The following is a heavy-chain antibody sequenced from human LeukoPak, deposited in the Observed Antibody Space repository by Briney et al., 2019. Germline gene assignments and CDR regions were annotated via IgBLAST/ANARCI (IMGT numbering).Heavy chain of an antibody. Sequence: PGGSLRLSCAASGFIFSSYTMSWVRQAPGKGLEWVSDISGSGAGTYYADSVKGRFTISRDNSKNTLYLQMNSLRVEDTAVYYCAKRPNWFDPWGQGTLVIVSS. CDR3: AKRPNWFDP. CDR1: GFIFSSYT. CDR2: ISGSGAGT. V-gene: IGHV3-23*01. J-gene: IGHJ5*02.